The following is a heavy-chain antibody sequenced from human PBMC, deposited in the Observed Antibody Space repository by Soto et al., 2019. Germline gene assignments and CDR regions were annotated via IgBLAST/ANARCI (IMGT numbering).Heavy chain of an antibody. V-gene: IGHV1-69*01. CDR2: IIPIFGTA. CDR3: ARDIERITIFGVVTQGYGMDV. Sequence: QVQLVQSGAEVKKPGSSVKVSCKASGGTFSSYAISWVRQAPGQGLEWMGGIIPIFGTANYAQKFQGRVTITADESTSTAYMELSSLRSEDTAVYYCARDIERITIFGVVTQGYGMDVWGQGTTVTVSS. CDR1: GGTFSSYA. D-gene: IGHD3-3*01. J-gene: IGHJ6*02.